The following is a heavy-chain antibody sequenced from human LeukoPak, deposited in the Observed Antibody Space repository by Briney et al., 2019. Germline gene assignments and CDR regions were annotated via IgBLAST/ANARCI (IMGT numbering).Heavy chain of an antibody. CDR2: IYSGGST. J-gene: IGHJ6*03. D-gene: IGHD3-22*01. CDR3: ARDITSSGYKSPYYMDV. V-gene: IGHV3-53*01. CDR1: GFTVSSNY. Sequence: GGSLRLSCAASGFTVSSNYMSWVRQAPGKGLEWVSVIYSGGSTYYADSVKGRFTISRDNSKNTLYLQVNSLRAEDTAVYYCARDITSSGYKSPYYMDVWGKGTTVTVSS.